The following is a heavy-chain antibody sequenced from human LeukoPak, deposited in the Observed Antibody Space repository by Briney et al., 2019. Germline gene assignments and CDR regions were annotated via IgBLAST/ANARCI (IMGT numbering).Heavy chain of an antibody. CDR3: AKGAVMTASYSFDV. CDR2: IHVSGRA. CDR1: GGSISTYF. D-gene: IGHD2-21*02. Sequence: SETLSLTCTVSGGSISTYFWSWIRQPAGKGLEWIGRIHVSGRADSNPSLKSRVTMSVDTSRSQFSLNLNSVTAADTAVYYCAKGAVMTASYSFDVWGQGTVVTVSS. V-gene: IGHV4-4*07. J-gene: IGHJ3*01.